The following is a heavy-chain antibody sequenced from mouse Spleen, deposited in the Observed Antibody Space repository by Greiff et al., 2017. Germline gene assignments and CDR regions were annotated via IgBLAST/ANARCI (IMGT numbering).Heavy chain of an antibody. CDR2: IYPGDGDT. CDR3: AREGDYYGNYDAMDY. Sequence: LVESGPELVKPGASVKISCKASGYAFSSSWMNWVKQRPGKGLEWIGRIYPGDGDTNYNGKFKGKATLTADKSSSTAYMQLSSLTSEDSAVYFCAREGDYYGNYDAMDYWGQGTSVTVSS. CDR1: GYAFSSSW. D-gene: IGHD2-1*01. J-gene: IGHJ4*01. V-gene: IGHV1-82*01.